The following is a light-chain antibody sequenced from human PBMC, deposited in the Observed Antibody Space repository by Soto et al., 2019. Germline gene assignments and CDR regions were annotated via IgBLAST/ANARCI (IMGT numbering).Light chain of an antibody. J-gene: IGKJ1*01. Sequence: EIVMTQSPATLSVSPGERATLSCRAGQGVSSNLAWYQQKPGQAPRLLIYGASTRATGIPARFSGSGSGTEFTLTISSLQSEDFAVYYCQHYYTWPRTFGQGTKVELK. CDR2: GAS. V-gene: IGKV3-15*01. CDR3: QHYYTWPRT. CDR1: QGVSSN.